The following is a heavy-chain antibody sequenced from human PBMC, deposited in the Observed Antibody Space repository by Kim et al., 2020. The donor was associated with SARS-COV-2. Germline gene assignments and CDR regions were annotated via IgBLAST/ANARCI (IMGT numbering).Heavy chain of an antibody. CDR2: IYYSGST. J-gene: IGHJ3*02. D-gene: IGHD3-22*01. CDR3: ARWLLPHAFDI. CDR1: GGSISSSSYY. Sequence: SETLSLTCTVSGGSISSSSYYWGWIRQPPGKGLEWIGSIYYSGSTYYNPSLKSRVTISVDTSKNQFSLKLSSVTAADTAVYYCARWLLPHAFDIWGQGT. V-gene: IGHV4-39*01.